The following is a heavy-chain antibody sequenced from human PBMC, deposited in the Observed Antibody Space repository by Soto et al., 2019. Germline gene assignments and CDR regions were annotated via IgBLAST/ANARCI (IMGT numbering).Heavy chain of an antibody. CDR3: ARDISRVAARPFWFDL. V-gene: IGHV3-30-3*01. J-gene: IGHJ5*02. Sequence: SLKASCASSGFPFSSYAMHLVLPAPGKGLEWVAVISYDGSNKYYADSVKGRFTISRDNSKNTLYLQMNSLRAEDTAVYYCARDISRVAARPFWFDLWGQGTLVTV. CDR1: GFPFSSYA. D-gene: IGHD6-6*01. CDR2: ISYDGSNK.